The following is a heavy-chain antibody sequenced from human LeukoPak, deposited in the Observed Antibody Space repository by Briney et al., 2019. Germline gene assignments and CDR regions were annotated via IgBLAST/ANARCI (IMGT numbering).Heavy chain of an antibody. J-gene: IGHJ4*02. CDR3: ARDPTKARYVN. CDR2: IKQDGSEK. CDR1: GFTFSSYW. V-gene: IGHV3-7*01. Sequence: GGSLRLTCAASGFTFSSYWMSWVRQAPGKGLEWVANIKQDGSEKYYVDSVKGRFTISRDNAKNSLYLQMNSLRAEDTAVYYCARDPTKARYVNWGQGTLVTVSS. D-gene: IGHD3-16*01.